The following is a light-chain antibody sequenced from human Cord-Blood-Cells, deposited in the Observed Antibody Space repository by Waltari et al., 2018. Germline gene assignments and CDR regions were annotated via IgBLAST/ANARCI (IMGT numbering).Light chain of an antibody. CDR3: QQRSNWLT. J-gene: IGKJ4*01. Sequence: EIVLTQSPATLSLSPGERATLSCRADQRVSSYLAWYQQKPGQAPRLLIYDASNRATGIPARFSGSGSGTDFTLTISSLEPEYFAVYYCQQRSNWLTFGGGTKVEIK. CDR2: DAS. CDR1: QRVSSY. V-gene: IGKV3-11*01.